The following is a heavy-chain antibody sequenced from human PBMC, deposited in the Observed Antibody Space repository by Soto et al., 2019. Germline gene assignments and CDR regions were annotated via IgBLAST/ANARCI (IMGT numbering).Heavy chain of an antibody. CDR3: ARHFPGPRVEYQLPRPYYYYYGMDV. CDR1: GGSISSYY. D-gene: IGHD2-2*01. CDR2: IYYSGST. V-gene: IGHV4-59*08. Sequence: PSETLSLTCTVSGGSISSYYWSWIRQPPGKGLEWIGYIYYSGSTNYNPSLKSRVTISVDTSKNQFSLKLSSVTAADTAAYYCARHFPGPRVEYQLPRPYYYYYGMDVWGQGTTVTVSS. J-gene: IGHJ6*02.